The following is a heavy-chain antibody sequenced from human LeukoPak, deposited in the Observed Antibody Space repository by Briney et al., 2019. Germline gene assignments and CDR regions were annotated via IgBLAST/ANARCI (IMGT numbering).Heavy chain of an antibody. CDR1: GGTFSSYA. V-gene: IGHV1-69*01. D-gene: IGHD3-9*01. J-gene: IGHJ4*02. CDR2: IIPIFGTA. Sequence: SVKVSCKASGGTFSSYAISWVRQAPGQGLEWMGGIIPIFGTANYAQKFQGRVTITADESTSTAYMELSSLRPEDTAVYYCARSVRRRLTGSEFDYWGQGTLVTVSS. CDR3: ARSVRRRLTGSEFDY.